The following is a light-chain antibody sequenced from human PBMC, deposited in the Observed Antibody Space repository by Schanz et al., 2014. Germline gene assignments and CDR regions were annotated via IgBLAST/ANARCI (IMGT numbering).Light chain of an antibody. CDR3: SSYAGSNTVV. Sequence: QSALTQPASVSGSPGQSITISCTGTSSDVGAYNYVSWYQQHPGKAPKLMIYNVNNRASGVSDRFAGSKTGNTASLTISGLQSEDEADYYCSSYAGSNTVVFGGGTKLTV. J-gene: IGLJ3*02. V-gene: IGLV2-14*01. CDR2: NVN. CDR1: SSDVGAYNY.